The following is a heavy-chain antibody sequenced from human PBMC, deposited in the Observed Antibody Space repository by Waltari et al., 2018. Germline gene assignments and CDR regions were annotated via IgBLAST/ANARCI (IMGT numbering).Heavy chain of an antibody. CDR3: ARDHSSSWYGMDV. D-gene: IGHD6-13*01. Sequence: QVQLQQWGAGLLKPSETLSLTCAVYGGSFSGYYWSWIRQPPGKGLEWIGEINHSGSTNYNPSLKSRVTISVDTSKNQFSLKLSSVTAADTAVYYCARDHSSSWYGMDVWGQGTTVTVSS. CDR2: INHSGST. J-gene: IGHJ6*02. CDR1: GGSFSGYY. V-gene: IGHV4-34*01.